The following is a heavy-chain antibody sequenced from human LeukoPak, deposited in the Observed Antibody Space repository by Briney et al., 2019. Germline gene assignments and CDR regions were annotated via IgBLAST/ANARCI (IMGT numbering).Heavy chain of an antibody. D-gene: IGHD3-3*01. CDR3: ARGPTIFGVVYQIFEL. V-gene: IGHV4-34*01. CDR2: INHSGSA. Sequence: PSETLSLTCAVYGGSFSGYYWSWIRQPPGKGLEWIGEINHSGSANYNPSLKSRVTISVDTSKNQFSLKLSSVTAADTAVYYCARGPTIFGVVYQIFELWGRGTLVTVSS. J-gene: IGHJ2*01. CDR1: GGSFSGYY.